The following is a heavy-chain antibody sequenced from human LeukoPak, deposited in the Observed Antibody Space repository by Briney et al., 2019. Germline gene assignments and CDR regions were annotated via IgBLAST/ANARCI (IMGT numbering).Heavy chain of an antibody. D-gene: IGHD6-13*01. CDR2: INPNSGGT. CDR3: ARTRVSSSWWFDY. J-gene: IGHJ4*02. CDR1: GYTFTGYY. Sequence: ASVKVSCKASGYTFTGYYMHWVRQATGQGLEWMGWINPNSGGTNYAQKFQGRVTMTRDTSISTAYMELSRLRSDDTAVYYCARTRVSSSWWFDYWGQGTLVTVSS. V-gene: IGHV1-2*02.